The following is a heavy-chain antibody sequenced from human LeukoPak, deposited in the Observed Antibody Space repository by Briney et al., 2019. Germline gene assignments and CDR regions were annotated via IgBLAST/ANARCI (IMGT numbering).Heavy chain of an antibody. V-gene: IGHV1-46*01. CDR1: GYTFTSYF. J-gene: IGHJ4*02. CDR3: AKESRASSGSSISFDY. Sequence: ASVKVPCKASGYTFTSYFMHWVRQAPGQGLEWMGIINPSGGSTGYAQKFQGRVTVTRDTSTSTVYMELSSLRLEDTAVYYCAKESRASSGSSISFDYWGQGTLVTVSS. CDR2: INPSGGST. D-gene: IGHD1-26*01.